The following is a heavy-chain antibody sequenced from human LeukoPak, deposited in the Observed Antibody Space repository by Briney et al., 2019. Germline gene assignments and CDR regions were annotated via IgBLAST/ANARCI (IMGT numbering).Heavy chain of an antibody. CDR1: GYSFVSYW. Sequence: GESLKISCKGHGYSFVSYWIGWVRQTPEKGLEWVGNIYPGDSDIRYSPSFEGQVTISADKSINTAYLEWISLKTSDTAIYYCARDYCGGDCRDTFDFWGQGTMVTVSS. J-gene: IGHJ3*01. D-gene: IGHD2-21*02. CDR2: IYPGDSDI. V-gene: IGHV5-51*01. CDR3: ARDYCGGDCRDTFDF.